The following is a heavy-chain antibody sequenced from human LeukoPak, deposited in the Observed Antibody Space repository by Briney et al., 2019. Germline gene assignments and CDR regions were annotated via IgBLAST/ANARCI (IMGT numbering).Heavy chain of an antibody. J-gene: IGHJ5*02. D-gene: IGHD6-25*01. V-gene: IGHV3-23*01. CDR2: ISANGGST. CDR1: GFTFSSFA. Sequence: PGGSLRLSCAASGFTFSSFAMSWVRQAPGKGLEWVSGISANGGSTYYADSIKGRFTISRDNSRNTLYLQMNSLRAEDTAVYYCAKGPLYSSVNWFDPWGQGTLVTVSS. CDR3: AKGPLYSSVNWFDP.